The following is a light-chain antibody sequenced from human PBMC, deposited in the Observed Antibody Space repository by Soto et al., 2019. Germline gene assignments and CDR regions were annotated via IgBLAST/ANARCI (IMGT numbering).Light chain of an antibody. CDR2: DTN. CDR3: AAWDDSLNDPV. J-gene: IGLJ2*01. V-gene: IGLV1-44*01. CDR1: SSNIGLND. Sequence: QSVLTQPPSASGTPGQTVTISCSGSSSNIGLNDVHWYRQLSGTAPQILIYDTNQQATGVPDRFSGSRSGTSASLAIHGLQSEDEADYHCAAWDDSLNDPVFGGGTKVTVL.